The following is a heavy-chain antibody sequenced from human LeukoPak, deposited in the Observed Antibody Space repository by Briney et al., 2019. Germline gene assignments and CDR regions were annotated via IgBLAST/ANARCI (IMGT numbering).Heavy chain of an antibody. Sequence: PGGSLRLSCAASGFTFSNFAMSWVRRTPGKGLEWVSGIINSGDTLYGDSVKGRFTISRDNSKSTLYLEMNSLRAEDTAIYYCAKMKGHPLPKYYMDVWGQGTRSPSRQ. CDR3: AKMKGHPLPKYYMDV. CDR2: IINSGDT. CDR1: GFTFSNFA. V-gene: IGHV3-23*01. J-gene: IGHJ6*01. D-gene: IGHD1-26*01.